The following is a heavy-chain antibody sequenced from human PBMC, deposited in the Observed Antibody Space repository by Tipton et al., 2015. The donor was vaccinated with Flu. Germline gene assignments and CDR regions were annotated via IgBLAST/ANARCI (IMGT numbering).Heavy chain of an antibody. J-gene: IGHJ4*02. V-gene: IGHV4-59*07. CDR1: GGSISSYY. CDR2: IYYSGST. Sequence: TLSLTCTVSGGSISSYYWSWIRQPPGKGLEWIGYIYYSGSTNYNPSLKRRVTISVDTSKNQFSLKLSSVTAADTAGYYCAEGYCSGGSCYLSYWGQGTLVTVSS. D-gene: IGHD2-15*01. CDR3: AEGYCSGGSCYLSY.